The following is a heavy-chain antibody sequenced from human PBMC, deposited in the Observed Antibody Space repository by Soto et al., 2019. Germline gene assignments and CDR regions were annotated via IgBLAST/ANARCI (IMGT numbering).Heavy chain of an antibody. J-gene: IGHJ3*01. CDR3: ARVWGGPFDF. V-gene: IGHV4-59*01. D-gene: IGHD3-10*01. CDR1: GGSISSYY. Sequence: SETLSLTCTVSGGSISSYYWSWIRQPPGKGLEWIGYIYYSGSTNYNPSLKSRVTISVDTSKNQFSLKLTSVTAADTAVYYCARVWGGPFDFWGQGTMVTVAS. CDR2: IYYSGST.